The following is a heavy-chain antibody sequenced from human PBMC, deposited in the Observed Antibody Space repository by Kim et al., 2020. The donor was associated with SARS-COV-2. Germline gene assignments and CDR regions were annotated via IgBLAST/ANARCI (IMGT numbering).Heavy chain of an antibody. Sequence: DSVKGRFTISRDNAKNTLYLQMSSLTADDTAVYFCAGEAWVGTSSSLDYWSQGALVTGSS. CDR3: AGEAWVGTSSSLDY. J-gene: IGHJ4*02. V-gene: IGHV3-30*07. D-gene: IGHD6-6*01.